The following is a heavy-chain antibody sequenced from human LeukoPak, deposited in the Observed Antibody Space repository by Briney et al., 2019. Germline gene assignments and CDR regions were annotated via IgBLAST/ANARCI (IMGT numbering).Heavy chain of an antibody. CDR2: IWNDGNKE. Sequence: PGRSLRLSCVASGFTFSSYGMQWIRQAPGKGLEWVAVIWNDGNKEYYEDSVKGRFSISRDDSKNTLHLQMNSLRAEDTAVYYCVRDNYNGDPDYWGQGTRVTVSS. V-gene: IGHV3-33*01. CDR1: GFTFSSYG. CDR3: VRDNYNGDPDY. D-gene: IGHD2-8*01. J-gene: IGHJ4*02.